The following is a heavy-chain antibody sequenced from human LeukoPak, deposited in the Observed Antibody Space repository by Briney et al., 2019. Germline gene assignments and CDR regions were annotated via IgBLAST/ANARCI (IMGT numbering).Heavy chain of an antibody. D-gene: IGHD3-22*01. CDR1: GGTYSSYA. V-gene: IGHV1-69*13. CDR2: IIPIFGTA. J-gene: IGHJ4*02. CDR3: AGATLYYDSSGYQDY. Sequence: AASVKVSCKASGGTYSSYAISWVRQAPGQGLGWMGGIIPIFGTANYAQKFQGRVTITADESTSTAYMELSSLRSEDTAVYYCAGATLYYDSSGYQDYWGQGTLVTVSS.